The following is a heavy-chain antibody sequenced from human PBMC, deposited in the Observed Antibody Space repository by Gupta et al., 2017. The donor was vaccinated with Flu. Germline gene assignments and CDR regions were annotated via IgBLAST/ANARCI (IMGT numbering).Heavy chain of an antibody. J-gene: IGHJ6*02. V-gene: IGHV3-23*01. CDR3: AKARDFDWLQYYYGMDV. CDR2: ISGSGGST. Sequence: EVQLLESWGGLVQPGGFLRLSCAASGFTFSSYAMSWVRPAPGKGLEWVSAISGSGGSTYYADSVKGRFTISRDNSKNTLYLQMNSLRAEDTAVYYCAKARDFDWLQYYYGMDVWGQGTTVTVSS. D-gene: IGHD3-9*01. CDR1: GFTFSSYA.